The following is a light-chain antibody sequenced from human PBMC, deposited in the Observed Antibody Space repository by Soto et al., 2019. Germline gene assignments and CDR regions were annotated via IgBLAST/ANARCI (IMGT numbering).Light chain of an antibody. CDR3: QQYDKYST. Sequence: DIQMTQSPSSLSASVEDRVIITCRASQTISVSLAWYQQKPGKAPNLLIYDASTLQGGVPSRFSGSGSGTEFTLTVTSLQPEDFATYFCQQYDKYSTFGHGTKVDIK. CDR2: DAS. CDR1: QTISVS. V-gene: IGKV1-5*01. J-gene: IGKJ1*01.